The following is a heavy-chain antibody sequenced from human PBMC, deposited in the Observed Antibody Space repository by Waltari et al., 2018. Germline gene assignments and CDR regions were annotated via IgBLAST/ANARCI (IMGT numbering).Heavy chain of an antibody. V-gene: IGHV3-7*01. Sequence: EVEFVESGGDLVQPGGSRGRSCSASGSSFITYWMNWVRQAPGKGLEWVANIKQDGSENYYQGSVKGRFTISRDNAKNLLYLQMNSLRAEDTAVYYCARGINSPGIDYWGQGNLVTVSS. CDR2: IKQDGSEN. CDR1: GSSFITYW. J-gene: IGHJ4*02. D-gene: IGHD1-26*01. CDR3: ARGINSPGIDY.